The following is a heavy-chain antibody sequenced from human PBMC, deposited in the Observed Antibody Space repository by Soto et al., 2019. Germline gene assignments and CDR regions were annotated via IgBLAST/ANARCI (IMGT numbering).Heavy chain of an antibody. J-gene: IGHJ6*02. CDR3: AKMLHAWIPYHYYFGMDV. CDR1: GASISSYY. CDR2: LYDTDRS. V-gene: IGHV4-59*01. D-gene: IGHD2-8*01. Sequence: SETLSLTCTVSGASISSYYWSWIRQPPGKGLEVIGYLYDTDRSVVGPSLNSRVTLSVDLSKNQFSLNMASVTAADTAIYYGAKMLHAWIPYHYYFGMDVWGLGTTVTVSS.